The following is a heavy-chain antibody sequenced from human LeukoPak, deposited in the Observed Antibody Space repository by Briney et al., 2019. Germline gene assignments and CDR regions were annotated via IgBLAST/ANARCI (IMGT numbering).Heavy chain of an antibody. V-gene: IGHV3-48*01. CDR2: ISSSSSTI. D-gene: IGHD6-19*01. Sequence: GGSLRLSCAASGFTFSSYSMNWVRQAPGKGLEWVSYISSSSSTIYYADSVKGRFTISRDNAKNSLYLQMNSLRVEDTAVYYCARDLGYSSGWPFNWFDPWGQGILVTVSS. J-gene: IGHJ5*02. CDR1: GFTFSSYS. CDR3: ARDLGYSSGWPFNWFDP.